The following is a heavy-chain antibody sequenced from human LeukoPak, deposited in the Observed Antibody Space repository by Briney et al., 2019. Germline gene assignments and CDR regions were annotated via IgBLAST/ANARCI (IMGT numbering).Heavy chain of an antibody. J-gene: IGHJ4*02. CDR2: IYYSGST. D-gene: IGHD2-15*01. CDR3: ARDPRYCSGGSCLGSFDY. V-gene: IGHV4-39*07. CDR1: GGSISSSSYY. Sequence: PSETLSLTRTVSGGSISSSSYYWGWIRQPPGKGLEWIGSIYYSGSTYYNPSLKSRVTISVDTSKNQFSLKLSSVTAADTAVYYCARDPRYCSGGSCLGSFDYWGQGTLVTVSS.